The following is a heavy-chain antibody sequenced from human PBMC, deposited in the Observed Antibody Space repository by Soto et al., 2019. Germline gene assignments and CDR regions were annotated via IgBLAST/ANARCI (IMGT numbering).Heavy chain of an antibody. J-gene: IGHJ4*02. CDR1: GYIFNTYG. CDR3: ARDPHIYCTSSFCYGGTVDF. D-gene: IGHD2-2*01. V-gene: IGHV1-18*01. CDR2: ISVYNGDT. Sequence: QVQLVQSGAEGKKPGASVKVSCKASGYIFNTYGISWVRQAPGQGLEWMGWISVYNGDTRYAQKFQGRVTMTTDTSTSTAYMELRSLRSDDTAIYYCARDPHIYCTSSFCYGGTVDFWGQGTLVTVSS.